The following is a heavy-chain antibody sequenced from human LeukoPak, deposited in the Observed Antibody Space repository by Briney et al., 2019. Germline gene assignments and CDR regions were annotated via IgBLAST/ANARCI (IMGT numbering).Heavy chain of an antibody. CDR2: IIGSGGST. CDR3: AKTSGGSADY. D-gene: IGHD3-10*01. J-gene: IGHJ4*02. V-gene: IGHV3-23*01. CDR1: GGTFSSYA. Sequence: GGSLRLSCAASGGTFSSYAMSWVRQAPGKGLEWISAIIGSGGSTYYADSLKGRFTISRDNSKNTLYLQMSSLRAEDTAVHYCAKTSGGSADYWGQGTLVTVSS.